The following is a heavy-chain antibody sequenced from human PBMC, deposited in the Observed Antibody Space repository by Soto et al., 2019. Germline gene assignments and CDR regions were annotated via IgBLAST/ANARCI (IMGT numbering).Heavy chain of an antibody. J-gene: IGHJ6*02. Sequence: QVQLVQSGAEVKKPGSSVKVSCTASGGTFNNYPITWVRQAPGQGLEWMGGSIPIFGTANYAQKFQGRVTITVDESTSTAYMELSSPRSEDTAVYYCARGRGYSGDDHYYYFDMDVWGQGTTVTVSS. D-gene: IGHD5-12*01. CDR2: SIPIFGTA. CDR1: GGTFNNYP. V-gene: IGHV1-69*01. CDR3: ARGRGYSGDDHYYYFDMDV.